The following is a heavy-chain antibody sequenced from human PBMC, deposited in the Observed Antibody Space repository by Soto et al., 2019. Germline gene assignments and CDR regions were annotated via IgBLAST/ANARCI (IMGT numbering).Heavy chain of an antibody. CDR1: GGSFSGYY. V-gene: IGHV4-34*01. Sequence: SETLSLTCAVYGGSFSGYYWGWIRQPPGKGLEWIGEINHSGSTNYNPSLKSRVTISVDTSKNQFSLKLSSVTAADTAVYYCARGSYDFWSGSPYYYYYMDVWGKGTTVTVSS. CDR2: INHSGST. D-gene: IGHD3-3*01. CDR3: ARGSYDFWSGSPYYYYYMDV. J-gene: IGHJ6*03.